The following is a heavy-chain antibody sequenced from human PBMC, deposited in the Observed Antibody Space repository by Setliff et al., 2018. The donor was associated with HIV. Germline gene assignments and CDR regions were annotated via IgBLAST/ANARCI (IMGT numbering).Heavy chain of an antibody. CDR1: GGSFSGYY. V-gene: IGHV4-34*01. CDR3: ARETEAGTFDY. J-gene: IGHJ4*02. D-gene: IGHD6-19*01. Sequence: PSETLSLTCTVYGGSFSGYYWNWIRQPPGKGLEWIGEINHSGRTKYSPSLRSRVTVSVDTSKNQFSLKVSSVTAADTAVYYCARETEAGTFDYWGQGTLVTVSS. CDR2: INHSGRT.